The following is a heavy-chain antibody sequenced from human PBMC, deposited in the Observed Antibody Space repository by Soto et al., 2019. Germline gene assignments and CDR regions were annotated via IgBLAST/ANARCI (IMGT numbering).Heavy chain of an antibody. J-gene: IGHJ6*02. CDR3: ASAGRWYTMIVPHGEDYYYGMDV. V-gene: IGHV1-69*13. CDR2: IIPIFGTA. CDR1: GGTFSSYA. Sequence: ASVKVSCKTSGGTFSSYAISWVRQAPGQGLEWMGGIIPIFGTANYAQKFQGRVTITADESTSTAYMELSSLRSEDTAVYYCASAGRWYTMIVPHGEDYYYGMDVWGQGTTVTVSS. D-gene: IGHD3-22*01.